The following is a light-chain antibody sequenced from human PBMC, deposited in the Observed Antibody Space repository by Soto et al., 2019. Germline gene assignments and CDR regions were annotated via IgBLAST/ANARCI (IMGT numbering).Light chain of an antibody. V-gene: IGLV1-36*01. CDR3: AAWDDSLGGSWV. Sequence: QSVLTQPPSVSEAPRQRVTISCSGSSSNIGNNAVNWYQQLPGKAPKLLIYANDQRPSGVPDRFSGSKSGTSASLAISGLRSEDEADYYCAAWDDSLGGSWVFGGGTKVTVL. CDR1: SSNIGNNA. J-gene: IGLJ3*02. CDR2: AND.